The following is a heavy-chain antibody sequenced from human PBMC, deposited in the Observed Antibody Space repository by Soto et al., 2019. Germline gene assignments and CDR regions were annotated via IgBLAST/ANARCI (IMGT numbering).Heavy chain of an antibody. J-gene: IGHJ4*02. Sequence: SETLSLTCTVSGGSISSYYWSWIRQPPGKGLEWIGSIYYSGSTYYNPSLKSRVTISVDTSKNQFSLKLSSVTAADTAVYYCASLLWFGEFLDYWGQGTLVTVSS. D-gene: IGHD3-10*01. V-gene: IGHV4-59*05. CDR3: ASLLWFGEFLDY. CDR2: IYYSGST. CDR1: GGSISSYY.